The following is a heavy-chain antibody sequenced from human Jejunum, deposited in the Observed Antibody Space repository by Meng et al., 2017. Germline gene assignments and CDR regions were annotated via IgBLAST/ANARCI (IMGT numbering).Heavy chain of an antibody. V-gene: IGHV3-30-3*01. CDR2: ISYDGSNI. J-gene: IGHJ4*02. CDR1: GFTFSIYT. CDR3: ARDSRPTYRIGWKFFDH. D-gene: IGHD6-19*01. Sequence: QVQLVESGGGVVQPGTSLRLSCVASGFTFSIYTIHWFRQAPGKGLEWVSIISYDGSNIQYADSVRDRFTISRDDSKNTVYLQMNNLRGDDTAVYYCARDSRPTYRIGWKFFDHWGQGTLVTVSS.